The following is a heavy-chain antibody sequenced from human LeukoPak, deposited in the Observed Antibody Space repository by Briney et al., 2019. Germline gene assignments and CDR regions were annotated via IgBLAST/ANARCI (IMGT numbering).Heavy chain of an antibody. J-gene: IGHJ5*02. D-gene: IGHD2-15*01. CDR1: GGSFIGFD. Sequence: PSETLSLTCAVYGGSFIGFDWNWIRQPPGKGLEWIGDINHSGSTNYNPSLTSRVTISVDKSKNQFSLKLSSVTAADTAVYYCARDRSSYCSGGSCYRNWFDPWGQGTLVTVSS. CDR3: ARDRSSYCSGGSCYRNWFDP. CDR2: INHSGST. V-gene: IGHV4-34*01.